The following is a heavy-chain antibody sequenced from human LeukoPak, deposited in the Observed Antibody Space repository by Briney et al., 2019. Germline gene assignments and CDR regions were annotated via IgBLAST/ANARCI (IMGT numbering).Heavy chain of an antibody. V-gene: IGHV3-7*01. Sequence: GGSLRLSCAASGFTFTTYWKNWVRQAPGKGLEWVAVINQDGSEKYYVDSVKGRFTISRDNAKNSLYLQMNSLRAEDTAVYYCARDFRNAGDYWGQGTLVTVSS. J-gene: IGHJ4*02. CDR1: GFTFTTYW. CDR3: ARDFRNAGDY. D-gene: IGHD1-14*01. CDR2: INQDGSEK.